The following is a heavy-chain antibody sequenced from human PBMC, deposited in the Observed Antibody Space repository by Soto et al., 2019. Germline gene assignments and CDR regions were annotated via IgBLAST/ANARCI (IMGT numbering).Heavy chain of an antibody. V-gene: IGHV4-39*01. CDR2: ITHIGNT. CDR1: GDSINSGRYY. CDR3: ARPLATQTVAGLNF. J-gene: IGHJ4*02. Sequence: QLHLQESGPRLVRPSETLSLTCTVSGDSINSGRYYWGWIRQPPGKGLEWIGSITHIGNTYYNPYLKSRVAMSRDTIKNQFYLELRSVTAADTAVYYCARPLATQTVAGLNFWGRGTLVTVSS. D-gene: IGHD6-19*01.